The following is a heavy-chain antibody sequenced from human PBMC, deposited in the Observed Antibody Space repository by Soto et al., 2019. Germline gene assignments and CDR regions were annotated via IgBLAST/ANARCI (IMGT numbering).Heavy chain of an antibody. J-gene: IGHJ4*02. CDR2: ISGDGGST. CDR3: AKLRSKGGYSPGDY. D-gene: IGHD3-10*01. V-gene: IGHV3-23*01. Sequence: GGSLRLSCAASGFTFSNYAMSWVRQAPGKGLEWLSVISGDGGSTYYAGSVKGRFTISRDNSKNTLYLQTNSLRAEDTAVYHCAKLRSKGGYSPGDYWGQGTLVTVSS. CDR1: GFTFSNYA.